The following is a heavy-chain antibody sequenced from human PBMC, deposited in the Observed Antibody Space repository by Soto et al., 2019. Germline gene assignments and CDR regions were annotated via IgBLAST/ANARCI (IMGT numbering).Heavy chain of an antibody. CDR2: IYYSGRT. V-gene: IGHV4-59*01. D-gene: IGHD3-16*01. J-gene: IGHJ4*02. Sequence: QVQLQESGPGLAKPSETLSLTCSISGGSISDYQWNWIRQPPGKGLEWIGYIYYSGRTNYNPSLKSRLTISLDTSTRQSSLRLRSVTAADTAVYYCARMRGLGEISPYLDYWGPGALVTVSS. CDR3: ARMRGLGEISPYLDY. CDR1: GGSISDYQ.